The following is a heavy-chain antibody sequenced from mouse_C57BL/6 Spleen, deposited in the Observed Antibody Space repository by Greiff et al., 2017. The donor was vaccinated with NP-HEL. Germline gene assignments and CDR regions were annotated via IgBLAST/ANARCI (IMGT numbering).Heavy chain of an antibody. CDR1: GYSFTSYY. J-gene: IGHJ4*01. D-gene: IGHD2-3*01. CDR3: ARIRWLLRAMDY. Sequence: QVQLQQSGPELVKPGASVKISCKASGYSFTSYYIHWVKQRPGQGLEWIGWIYPGSGNTKYNEKFKGKATLTEDTSSSTAYMQLSSLTSEDSAVYYCARIRWLLRAMDYWGQGTSVTVSS. V-gene: IGHV1-66*01. CDR2: IYPGSGNT.